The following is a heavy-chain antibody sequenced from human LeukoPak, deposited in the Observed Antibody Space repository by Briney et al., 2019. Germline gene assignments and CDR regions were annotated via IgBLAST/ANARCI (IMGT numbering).Heavy chain of an antibody. CDR1: GYTFTSYD. Sequence: GASVKVSCKASGYTFTSYDINWVRQATGQGLEWMGWMNPNSGNTGYAQKFQGRVTMTRNTSISTAYMELSSLRSEDTAVYYCARDSYGSGSYYPGDWGQGTLVTVSS. J-gene: IGHJ4*02. CDR2: MNPNSGNT. CDR3: ARDSYGSGSYYPGD. D-gene: IGHD3-10*01. V-gene: IGHV1-8*01.